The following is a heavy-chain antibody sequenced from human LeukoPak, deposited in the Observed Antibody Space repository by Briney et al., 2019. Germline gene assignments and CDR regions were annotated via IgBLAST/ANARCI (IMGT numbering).Heavy chain of an antibody. V-gene: IGHV3-20*04. Sequence: PGESLRLSCAASGFTFDDYGMSWVRQAPGKGLEWVSGINWNGGSTGYADSVKGRFTISRDNAKNSLYLQMNSLRAEDTALYYCAREYYDFWSGPMIPRQDYWGQGTLVTVSS. CDR1: GFTFDDYG. J-gene: IGHJ4*02. CDR2: INWNGGST. CDR3: AREYYDFWSGPMIPRQDY. D-gene: IGHD3-3*01.